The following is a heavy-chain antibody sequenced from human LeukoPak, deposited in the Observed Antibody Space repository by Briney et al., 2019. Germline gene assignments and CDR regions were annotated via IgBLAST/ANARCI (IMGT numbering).Heavy chain of an antibody. CDR3: AFSGSSTRVY. V-gene: IGHV3-48*03. D-gene: IGHD2-2*01. CDR2: ISSSGSTI. CDR1: GFTFSKRE. Sequence: GGTLRLSCAASGFTFSKREMNWVRRAPGKGRRWISYISSSGSTINYADSVKGRLTISRDNAKNSLYLQINSLRYEDTAVYYCAFSGSSTRVYWGQGTLVTVSS. J-gene: IGHJ4*02.